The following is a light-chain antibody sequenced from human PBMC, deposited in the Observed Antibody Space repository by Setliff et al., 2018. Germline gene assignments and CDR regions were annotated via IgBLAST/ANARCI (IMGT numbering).Light chain of an antibody. CDR2: FAS. J-gene: IGKJ2*01. Sequence: EIVLTQPPGTLSLSPGERATLSCRASQVVPNNHLAWYQQGPGQPPRLLIYFASIRATGIPDRFSGSGSGTDFTLTISRLQPEDSAVYYCQQHITAPYTFGQGTKVDIK. CDR1: QVVPNNH. CDR3: QQHITAPYT. V-gene: IGKV3-20*01.